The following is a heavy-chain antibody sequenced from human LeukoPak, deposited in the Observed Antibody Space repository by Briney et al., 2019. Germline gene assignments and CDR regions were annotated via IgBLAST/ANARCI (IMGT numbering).Heavy chain of an antibody. V-gene: IGHV4-4*07. CDR2: IYGSGIT. Sequence: SETLSLTCTVSGGSIISNYWSWIRQSAGTGLEWIGRIYGSGITDYNPSLKSRGTMSLDASRKQFSLRLTSVTAADTAVYYCARLKFYDSTGYSPGYYMDVWGKGTTVSVFS. CDR1: GGSIISNY. CDR3: ARLKFYDSTGYSPGYYMDV. D-gene: IGHD3-22*01. J-gene: IGHJ6*03.